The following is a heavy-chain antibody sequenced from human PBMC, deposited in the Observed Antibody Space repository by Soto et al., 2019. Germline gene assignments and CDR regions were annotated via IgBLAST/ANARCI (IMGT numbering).Heavy chain of an antibody. Sequence: LSLTCTVSGGSISSSSYYWGWIRQPPGKGLEWIGSIYYSGSTYYNPSLKSRVTISVDTSKNQFSLKLSSVTAADTAVYYCARDKRITIFGVVIEGDPTDYYGMDVWGQGTTVTVSS. CDR1: GGSISSSSYY. CDR3: ARDKRITIFGVVIEGDPTDYYGMDV. V-gene: IGHV4-39*02. CDR2: IYYSGST. J-gene: IGHJ6*02. D-gene: IGHD3-3*01.